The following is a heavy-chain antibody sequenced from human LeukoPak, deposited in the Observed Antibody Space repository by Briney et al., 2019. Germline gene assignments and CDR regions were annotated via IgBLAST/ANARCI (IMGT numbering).Heavy chain of an antibody. CDR1: GYTFTNYY. D-gene: IGHD6-13*01. V-gene: IGHV1-46*01. CDR3: ARDQGGYYSSSWVFDY. CDR2: INPGGGNT. J-gene: IGHJ4*02. Sequence: GASVKVSCKASGYTFTNYYMHWVRQAPGQGLEWMGLINPGGGNTNYAQNFQGRVTMTRDTSISTAYMELSRLRSDDTAVYYCARDQGGYYSSSWVFDYWGQGTLVTVSS.